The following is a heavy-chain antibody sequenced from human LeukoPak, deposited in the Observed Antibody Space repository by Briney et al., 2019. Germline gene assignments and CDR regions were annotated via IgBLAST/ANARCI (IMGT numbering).Heavy chain of an antibody. CDR3: ARDPMTTVGY. J-gene: IGHJ4*02. V-gene: IGHV4-61*01. Sequence: SETLSLTCTVSGDSVSSGSYYWSWIRQPPGKGLEWIGYIYYSGSTNYNPSLKSRVTISVDTSKNQFSLKLSSVTAADTAVYYCARDPMTTVGYWGQGTLVTVSS. CDR2: IYYSGST. CDR1: GDSVSSGSYY. D-gene: IGHD4-11*01.